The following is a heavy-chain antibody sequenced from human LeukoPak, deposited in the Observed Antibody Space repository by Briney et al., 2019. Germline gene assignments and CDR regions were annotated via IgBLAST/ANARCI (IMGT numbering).Heavy chain of an antibody. D-gene: IGHD3-10*01. J-gene: IGHJ3*02. V-gene: IGHV3-21*01. CDR3: ARDLGGYYYGSGTLRGPDAFDI. CDR1: GFTFSGYT. CDR2: ISSTGSNI. Sequence: PGGSLRLSCAVSGFTFSGYTMNWVRQAPGKGLEWVSSISSTGSNIYYADSVKGRFTISRDNAKNSLYLQMNSLRAEDTAVYYCARDLGGYYYGSGTLRGPDAFDIWGQGTMVTVSS.